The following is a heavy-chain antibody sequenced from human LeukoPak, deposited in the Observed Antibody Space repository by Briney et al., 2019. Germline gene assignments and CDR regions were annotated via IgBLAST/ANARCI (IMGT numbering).Heavy chain of an antibody. J-gene: IGHJ4*02. D-gene: IGHD5-12*01. CDR1: GFTFSNYG. Sequence: GGSLRLSCAASGFTFSNYGMHWVRQAPGKGLEWVGRIKRKSDGGTTDYAAPVKGRFTISRDDSKNTLYLQMTSLKTEDTAVYYCTTENIVATIGDFWGQGTLVTVSS. CDR2: IKRKSDGGTT. CDR3: TTENIVATIGDF. V-gene: IGHV3-15*01.